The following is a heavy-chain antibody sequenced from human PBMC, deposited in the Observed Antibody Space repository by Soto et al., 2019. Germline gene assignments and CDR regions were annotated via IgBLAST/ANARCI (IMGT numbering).Heavy chain of an antibody. D-gene: IGHD2-2*01. CDR3: ARGRIRCSSTSCYVGYAFDI. J-gene: IGHJ3*02. V-gene: IGHV4-34*01. CDR1: GGSFSGYY. CDR2: INHSGST. Sequence: QVQLQQWGAGLLKPSETLSLTCAVYGGSFSGYYWSWIRQPPGKGLEWMGEINHSGSTNDNPSLKRRVPISVDTSKIQFSLKRSSVTAADTAVYYCARGRIRCSSTSCYVGYAFDIWGQGTMVTVSS.